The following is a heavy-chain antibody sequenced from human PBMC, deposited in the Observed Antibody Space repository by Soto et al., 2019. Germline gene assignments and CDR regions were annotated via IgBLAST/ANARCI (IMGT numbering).Heavy chain of an antibody. CDR2: IKQDGSEK. CDR3: ARDMGVFWSCYPEGGFDY. Sequence: EAQLVESGGGLVQPGGSLRLSCAASGFTFTNYWMSWVRQAPGKGLEWVANIKQDGSEKYYADSAKGRFIISRDNAKTSLYLQMNSLRAEDTAVFYCARDMGVFWSCYPEGGFDYWGQGTPVTVS. V-gene: IGHV3-7*01. D-gene: IGHD3-3*01. J-gene: IGHJ4*02. CDR1: GFTFTNYW.